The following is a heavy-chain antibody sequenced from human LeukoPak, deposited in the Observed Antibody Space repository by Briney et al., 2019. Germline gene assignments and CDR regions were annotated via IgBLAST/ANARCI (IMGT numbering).Heavy chain of an antibody. J-gene: IGHJ2*01. CDR3: ARDWEGLGEYWYFDL. Sequence: ASVKVSCKASGYTFTGYYMHWVGQAPGQGLEWMGWINPNSGGTNYAQKFQGRVTMTRDTSISTAYMELSRLRSDDTAVYYCARDWEGLGEYWYFDLWGRGTLVTVSS. CDR1: GYTFTGYY. D-gene: IGHD1-26*01. CDR2: INPNSGGT. V-gene: IGHV1-2*02.